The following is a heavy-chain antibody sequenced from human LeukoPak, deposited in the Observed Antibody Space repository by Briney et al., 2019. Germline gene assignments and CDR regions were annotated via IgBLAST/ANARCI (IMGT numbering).Heavy chain of an antibody. J-gene: IGHJ3*02. Sequence: SQTLSLTCTVSGASIRSGDYYWSWIRQPPGKGLEWIGYIYDSGSAYYNPSLKSRITISVDTSKNRFSLKLSSVTATDTAVYYCARDCSGGSCYGAFDIWGQGTMVTVSS. CDR1: GASIRSGDYY. V-gene: IGHV4-30-4*01. CDR2: IYDSGSA. D-gene: IGHD2-15*01. CDR3: ARDCSGGSCYGAFDI.